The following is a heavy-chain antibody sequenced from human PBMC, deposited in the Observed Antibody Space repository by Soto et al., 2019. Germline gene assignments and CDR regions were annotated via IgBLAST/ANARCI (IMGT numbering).Heavy chain of an antibody. J-gene: IGHJ5*02. Sequence: ESLSLTCVVSGGSISSRRYYWGWIRQPPGKVLEWIGSIYYSGSTYYNPSLKSRVTISVDTSKNQFSLKLSSVTAADTAVYYCANLRRYYDFWSGAKWFDTWAQGTLVTVSS. V-gene: IGHV4-39*01. CDR3: ANLRRYYDFWSGAKWFDT. CDR2: IYYSGST. CDR1: GGSISSRRYY. D-gene: IGHD3-3*01.